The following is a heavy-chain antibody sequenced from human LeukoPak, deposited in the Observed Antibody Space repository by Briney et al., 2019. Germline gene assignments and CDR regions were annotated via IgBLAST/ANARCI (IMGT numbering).Heavy chain of an antibody. CDR2: ISANNGNT. CDR3: ARGDSGYDFAPFDY. Sequence: ASVKVSCKASGYTFTRYGIIGVRQAPGQGLEWMVWISANNGNTNYAQKLQGRVTMTTDTSTSTAYMELRSLRSDDTAVYYCARGDSGYDFAPFDYWGQGTLVTVSS. D-gene: IGHD5-12*01. J-gene: IGHJ4*02. CDR1: GYTFTRYG. V-gene: IGHV1-18*01.